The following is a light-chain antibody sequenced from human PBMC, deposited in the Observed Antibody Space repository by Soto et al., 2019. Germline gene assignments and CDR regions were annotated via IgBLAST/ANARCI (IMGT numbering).Light chain of an antibody. Sequence: EIVLTQSPATLSVSPGERVTLSCRASQSVARNLAWYQEKPAQVPRLLIYDASTRATGVPARFSGSGSGTDFTLTISRLEPEDFAVYYCQQYGSSPLWTFGQGTKVDIK. CDR3: QQYGSSPLWT. CDR1: QSVARN. CDR2: DAS. J-gene: IGKJ1*01. V-gene: IGKV3-20*01.